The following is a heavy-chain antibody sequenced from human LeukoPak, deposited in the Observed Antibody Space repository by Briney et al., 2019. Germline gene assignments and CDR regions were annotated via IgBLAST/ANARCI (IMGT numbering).Heavy chain of an antibody. D-gene: IGHD2-15*01. CDR3: ARDRLVVVAALDDAFDI. CDR1: GYTFTSYY. Sequence: ASVKVSCKASGYTFTSYYMHWVRQAPGQGLEWMGIINPSGGSTSYAQKFQGRVTMTRDTSTSTVYMELSSLRSEDTAVYYCARDRLVVVAALDDAFDIWGQGTMVTVSS. J-gene: IGHJ3*02. CDR2: INPSGGST. V-gene: IGHV1-46*01.